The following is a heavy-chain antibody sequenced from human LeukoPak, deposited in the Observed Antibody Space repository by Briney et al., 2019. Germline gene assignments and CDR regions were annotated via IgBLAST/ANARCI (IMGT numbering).Heavy chain of an antibody. CDR1: GFTVSSNY. D-gene: IGHD4-11*01. V-gene: IGHV3-53*01. J-gene: IGHJ6*03. Sequence: GGSLRLSCAASGFTVSSNYMSWVRQAPGKGLEWVSVIYSGGSTYYADSVKGRFTISRDNSKNTLYLQMNSLRAEDPAVYYCARSSNYYYYYYMDVWGKGTTVTVSS. CDR3: ARSSNYYYYYYMDV. CDR2: IYSGGST.